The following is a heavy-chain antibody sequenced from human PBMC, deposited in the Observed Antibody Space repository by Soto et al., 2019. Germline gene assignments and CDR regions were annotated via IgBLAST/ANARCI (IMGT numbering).Heavy chain of an antibody. CDR3: LKGKSEPQQNALDI. CDR2: ISGSGAST. D-gene: IGHD1-1*01. Sequence: HPGGSLRLSCAASGLTFRNYAMSWVRQAPGKGLQWVSTISGSGASTHYAESMKGRFSVSRDNSKNTLYLQMNSLRAEDTAVYYCLKGKSEPQQNALDIRGQGTMVTDS. J-gene: IGHJ3*02. CDR1: GLTFRNYA. V-gene: IGHV3-23*01.